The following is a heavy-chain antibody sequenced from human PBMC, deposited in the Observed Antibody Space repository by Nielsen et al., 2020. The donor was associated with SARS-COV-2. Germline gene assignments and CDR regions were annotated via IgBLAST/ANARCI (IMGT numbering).Heavy chain of an antibody. CDR3: AREDRTNWYGVDY. CDR1: GSTFSSYA. Sequence: GESLKISCAASGSTFSSYAIHWDRQDPGKGLERVTVISFDGLYKQYKDSVKGRFSISRDNSENTVSLQMDSLRSEDTAVYYCAREDRTNWYGVDYWGQGTLVTVSS. CDR2: ISFDGLYK. V-gene: IGHV3-30*04. J-gene: IGHJ4*02. D-gene: IGHD6-13*01.